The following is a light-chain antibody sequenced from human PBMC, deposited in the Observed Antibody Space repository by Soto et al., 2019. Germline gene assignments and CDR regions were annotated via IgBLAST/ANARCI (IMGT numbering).Light chain of an antibody. V-gene: IGKV3-15*01. Sequence: EIVMTQSPATLSVSPGERATLSCRASQSVSSNLAWYQQKLGQSPRLLIHGASTRATGIPARCSGSGSGTEFTLTISIRQSEDFAVYYCQQYNNWPPEVTFGPGTKVDIK. CDR2: GAS. J-gene: IGKJ3*01. CDR1: QSVSSN. CDR3: QQYNNWPPEVT.